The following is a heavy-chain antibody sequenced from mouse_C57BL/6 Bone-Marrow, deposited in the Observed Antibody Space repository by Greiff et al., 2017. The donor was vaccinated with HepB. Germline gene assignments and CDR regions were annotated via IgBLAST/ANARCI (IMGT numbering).Heavy chain of an antibody. CDR2: ISSGSGTI. V-gene: IGHV5-17*02. J-gene: IGHJ4*01. D-gene: IGHD2-14*01. CDR1: GFTFSRFG. Sequence: EVKLMESGGGLVQPGGSRKLSCAASGFTFSRFGIHWVRQAPEKGLEWVAYISSGSGTIYYVDTVKGRFTISRDNPKNTLFLQMTSLRSEDTAMYYCVREDMYDGAMDYWGQGTSVTVSS. CDR3: VREDMYDGAMDY.